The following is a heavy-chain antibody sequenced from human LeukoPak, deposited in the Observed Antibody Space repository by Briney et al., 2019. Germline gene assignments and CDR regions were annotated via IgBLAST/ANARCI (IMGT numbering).Heavy chain of an antibody. V-gene: IGHV4-61*01. CDR1: GGSISSGSYY. CDR2: THDSGNS. J-gene: IGHJ4*02. D-gene: IGHD6-13*01. CDR3: ARDRSAAPADY. Sequence: PSETLSLTCTVSGGSISSGSYYWAWIRQPPGKGLEWIGYTHDSGNSNYNPSLRSRVTMSIDTSKNQFSLKLTSVTAADTAVYYCARDRSAAPADYWGQGTLVTVSS.